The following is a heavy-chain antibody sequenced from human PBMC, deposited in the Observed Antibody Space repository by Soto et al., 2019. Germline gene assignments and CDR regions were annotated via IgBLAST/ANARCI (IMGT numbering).Heavy chain of an antibody. CDR1: GGSISSSSYY. J-gene: IGHJ5*02. CDR2: IYYSGST. Sequence: SETLSLTCTVSGGSISSSSYYWGWIRQPPGKGLEWIGSIYYSGSTYYNPSLKSRVTISVDTSKNQFSLKLSSVTAADTAVYYCARRPVTTVGNWFDPWGQGTLVTVSS. V-gene: IGHV4-39*01. D-gene: IGHD4-17*01. CDR3: ARRPVTTVGNWFDP.